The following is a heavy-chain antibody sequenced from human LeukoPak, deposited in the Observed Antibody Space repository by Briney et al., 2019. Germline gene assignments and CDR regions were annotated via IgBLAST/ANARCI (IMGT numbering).Heavy chain of an antibody. D-gene: IGHD6-19*01. CDR1: GFTFSSYE. Sequence: GGSLRLSCAASGFTFSSYEMNWVRQAPGKGLEWVSYISSSGSTIYYADSVKGRFTISRDNAKNSLYLQMNSLRAEDTAVYYCARGDVYSSGQWLVLAAYWGQGTLVTVSS. J-gene: IGHJ4*02. CDR3: ARGDVYSSGQWLVLAAY. V-gene: IGHV3-48*03. CDR2: ISSSGSTI.